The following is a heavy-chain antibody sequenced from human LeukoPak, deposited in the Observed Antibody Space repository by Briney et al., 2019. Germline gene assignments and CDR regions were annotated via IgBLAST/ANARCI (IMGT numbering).Heavy chain of an antibody. CDR2: IYYSGTT. J-gene: IGHJ3*02. CDR3: ARLLDNDSSGDPDTFDM. Sequence: PSETLSLTCSVSAGSMRSYYWSWIRQPPGKDVAWMGFIYYSGTTKYKPSLQSRVTISADTSKNQFSLKLASVTAADTAVYYCARLLDNDSSGDPDTFDMWGQGTMVTVSS. V-gene: IGHV4-59*01. D-gene: IGHD3-22*01. CDR1: AGSMRSYY.